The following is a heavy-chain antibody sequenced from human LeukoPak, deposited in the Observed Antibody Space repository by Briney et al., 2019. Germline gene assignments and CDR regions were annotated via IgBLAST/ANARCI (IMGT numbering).Heavy chain of an antibody. CDR3: AREADGSGSYYPYYYYMDV. J-gene: IGHJ6*03. D-gene: IGHD3-10*01. CDR1: GGTFISYA. Sequence: GASVTVSCTASGGTFISYAISWVRHAPGQGLEWMGGIIPIFGTANYAQKFQGRVTITTDESTSTAYMELSSLRSEDTAVYYCAREADGSGSYYPYYYYMDVWGKGTTVTVSS. CDR2: IIPIFGTA. V-gene: IGHV1-69*05.